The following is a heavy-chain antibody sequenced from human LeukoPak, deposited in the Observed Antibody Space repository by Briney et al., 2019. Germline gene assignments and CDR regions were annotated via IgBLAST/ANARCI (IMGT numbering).Heavy chain of an antibody. V-gene: IGHV3-21*01. Sequence: GGSLRLSCAASGFIFSNYAMSWVRQAPGKGLEWVSSISSSSSYIYYADSVKGRFTISRDNAKNSLYLQMNSLRAEDTAVYYCARVNRLIVGATLGGYYYYGMDVWGQGTTVTVSS. J-gene: IGHJ6*02. CDR2: ISSSSSYI. CDR1: GFIFSNYA. D-gene: IGHD1-26*01. CDR3: ARVNRLIVGATLGGYYYYGMDV.